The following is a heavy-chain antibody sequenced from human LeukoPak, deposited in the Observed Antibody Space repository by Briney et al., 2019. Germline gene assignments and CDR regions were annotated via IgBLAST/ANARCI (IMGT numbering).Heavy chain of an antibody. CDR3: VSQTYSGSDKYYFDY. J-gene: IGHJ4*02. Sequence: GGSLRLSCATSGFTFSSYAMSWVRQAPGKGLEWVSIIRSGGDRTYYGDSAKGRFTVSRDNSKNTLYLQMKSLRAEDTAIYFCVSQTYSGSDKYYFDYWGQGTLVTVSS. CDR2: IRSGGDRT. CDR1: GFTFSSYA. V-gene: IGHV3-23*01. D-gene: IGHD1-26*01.